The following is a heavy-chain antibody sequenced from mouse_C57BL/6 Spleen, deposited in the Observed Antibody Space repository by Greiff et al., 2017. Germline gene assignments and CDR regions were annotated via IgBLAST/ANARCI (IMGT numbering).Heavy chain of an antibody. J-gene: IGHJ2*01. CDR1: GFTFSDYG. V-gene: IGHV5-17*01. Sequence: EVQRVESGGGLVKPGGSLKLSCAASGFTFSDYGMHWVRQAPEKGLEWVAYISSGNSTIYYADTVKGRFTISRDNAKNTLFLQMTSLRSEDTAMYYCARGGYYGSSYYFDYWGQGTTLTVSS. CDR3: ARGGYYGSSYYFDY. CDR2: ISSGNSTI. D-gene: IGHD1-1*01.